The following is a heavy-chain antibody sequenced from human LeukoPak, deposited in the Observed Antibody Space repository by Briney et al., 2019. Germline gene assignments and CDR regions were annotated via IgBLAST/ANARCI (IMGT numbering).Heavy chain of an antibody. V-gene: IGHV3-23*01. CDR2: ISGSGVST. Sequence: PGGSLRLSCAASGFRFSSYAMSWVRQAPGKGLEWVSAISGSGVSTYYADSVKGRFTISRDNSKNTLYLQMNSLRAEDTAVYYCAKDPEDYYGSGSYYNPGCADYWGQGTLVTVSS. D-gene: IGHD3-10*01. CDR1: GFRFSSYA. J-gene: IGHJ4*02. CDR3: AKDPEDYYGSGSYYNPGCADY.